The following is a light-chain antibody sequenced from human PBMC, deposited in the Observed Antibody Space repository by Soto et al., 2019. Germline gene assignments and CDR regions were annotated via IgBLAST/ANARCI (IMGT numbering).Light chain of an antibody. CDR1: TSDVGGYSY. Sequence: QSALTQPASVSGSPGQSITISCTGTTSDVGGYSYVSWYQQHPGKAPKLLIYEVTYRPSGVSNRFSGSKSGNTASLIISGLQAEDEADYYCSSYASSTTDVFGTGTKVTVL. V-gene: IGLV2-14*01. CDR3: SSYASSTTDV. J-gene: IGLJ1*01. CDR2: EVT.